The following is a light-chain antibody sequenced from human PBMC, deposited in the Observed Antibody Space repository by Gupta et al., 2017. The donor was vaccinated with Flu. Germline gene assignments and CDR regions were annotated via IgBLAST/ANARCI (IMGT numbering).Light chain of an antibody. CDR1: PLPNHY. CDR3: QSIDNASTNLI. V-gene: IGLV3-25*01. Sequence: GDPLPNHYTSSDQQRPVHAPILLIYKYTGRPSATARRVSGSTSETTVTLTINDVRAEDEADYYCQSIDNASTNLIFGGGTRLTVL. CDR2: KYT. J-gene: IGLJ2*01.